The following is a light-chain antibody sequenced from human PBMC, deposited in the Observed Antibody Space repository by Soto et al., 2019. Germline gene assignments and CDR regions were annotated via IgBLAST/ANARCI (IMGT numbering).Light chain of an antibody. V-gene: IGKV3-20*01. J-gene: IGKJ1*01. Sequence: ENVLTQSPDTLSLSPGERATLSCRASQSVSTPYLAWYQQRPGQAPRLLIYSTSTRASGIPDGFRGSGSGIDFTLTISRLEPEDVAVYYCQQYGSSLWTFGQGTKVEIK. CDR2: STS. CDR1: QSVSTPY. CDR3: QQYGSSLWT.